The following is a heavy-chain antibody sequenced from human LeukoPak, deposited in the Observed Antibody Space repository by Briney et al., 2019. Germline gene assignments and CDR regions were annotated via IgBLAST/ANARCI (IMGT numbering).Heavy chain of an antibody. CDR2: TYYRSKWYN. CDR3: AREQTGYRPPQLVRYYYMDV. V-gene: IGHV6-1*01. J-gene: IGHJ6*03. D-gene: IGHD1-1*01. Sequence: SQTLSLTCAISGDSVSSNSAAWNWIRQSPSRGLEWLGRTYYRSKWYNDYAVSVKSRITINPDTSKNQFSLQLNSVTPEDTAVYYCAREQTGYRPPQLVRYYYMDVWGKGTTVTVSS. CDR1: GDSVSSNSAA.